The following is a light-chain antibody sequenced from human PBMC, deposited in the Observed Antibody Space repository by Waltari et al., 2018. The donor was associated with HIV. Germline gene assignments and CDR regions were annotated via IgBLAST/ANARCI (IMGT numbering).Light chain of an antibody. CDR1: TSNIATNY. J-gene: IGLJ3*02. CDR2: RNN. V-gene: IGLV1-47*01. Sequence: QSALTQPPSASGSPGQRVTISCSGGTSNIATNYVFWCQQFPGTAPRFLIYRNNQRPPGVPDRFSGSKSGTSASLVISGLRSEDAGDYYCATWDANLRGPVFGGGTRVTVL. CDR3: ATWDANLRGPV.